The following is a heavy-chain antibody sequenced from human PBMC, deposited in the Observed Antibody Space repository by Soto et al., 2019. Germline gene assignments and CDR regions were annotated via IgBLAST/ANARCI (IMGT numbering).Heavy chain of an antibody. CDR1: GFTFSSYA. V-gene: IGHV3-64D*08. J-gene: IGHJ4*02. D-gene: IGHD3-9*01. CDR3: VKDGRYFDWLLPRMGFLNY. Sequence: GGSLRLSCSASGFTFSSYAMHWVRQAPGKGLEYVSAISSNGGSTYYADSVKGRFTISRDNSKNTLYLQMSSLRAEDTAVYYCVKDGRYFDWLLPRMGFLNYWGQGTLVTVSS. CDR2: ISSNGGST.